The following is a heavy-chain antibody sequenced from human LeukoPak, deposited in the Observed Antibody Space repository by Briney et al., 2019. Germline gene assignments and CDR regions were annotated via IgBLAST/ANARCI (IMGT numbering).Heavy chain of an antibody. CDR1: GFTFNKYW. CDR3: ASVAVAGLGGDY. J-gene: IGHJ4*02. Sequence: GGSLRLSCATSGFTFNKYWMSWVRQAPGKGLEWVANIRQDGREKYYLDSVRGRFTISRDNSKNTLYLQMNSLRAEDTAVYYCASVAVAGLGGDYWGQGTLVTVSS. D-gene: IGHD6-19*01. CDR2: IRQDGREK. V-gene: IGHV3-7*01.